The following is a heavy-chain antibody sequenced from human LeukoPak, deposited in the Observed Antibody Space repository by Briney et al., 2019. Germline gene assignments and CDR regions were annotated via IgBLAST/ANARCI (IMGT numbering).Heavy chain of an antibody. CDR1: GYTFTSYG. D-gene: IGHD6-13*01. J-gene: IGHJ6*02. V-gene: IGHV1-18*01. CDR3: ARDHPYSSSWYELHYYYGMDV. CDR2: ISAYNGNT. Sequence: ASVKVSCKASGYTFTSYGISWVRQAPGQGLEWMGWISAYNGNTNYAQKLQGRVTMTTDTSTSTAYMKLRSLRSDDTAVYYCARDHPYSSSWYELHYYYGMDVWGQGTTVTVSS.